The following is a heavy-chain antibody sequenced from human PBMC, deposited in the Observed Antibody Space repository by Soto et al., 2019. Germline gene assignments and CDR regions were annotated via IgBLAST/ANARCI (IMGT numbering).Heavy chain of an antibody. D-gene: IGHD1-26*01. CDR1: GYSISSGYY. CDR3: ARLLPSGHFDC. CDR2: IYHSGST. V-gene: IGHV4-38-2*01. Sequence: SETLSLTCAVSGYSISSGYYWGWIRQPPGKGLEWIGSIYHSGSTYYNPSLKSRVTISVDTSKNQFSLKLSSVTAADTAVYYCARLLPSGHFDCRGQGSLVTVS. J-gene: IGHJ4*02.